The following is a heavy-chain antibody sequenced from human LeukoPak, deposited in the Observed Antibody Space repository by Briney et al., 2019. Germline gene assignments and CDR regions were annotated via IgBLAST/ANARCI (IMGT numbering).Heavy chain of an antibody. Sequence: GGSLRLSCAASGFTFSDYYMSWIRQAPGKGLEWVSYISSSGSTIYYADSVKGRFTISRDNSKNTLYLQMNSLRAEDTAVYYCAKDLMESYDSSGYYSTFWGQGTLVTVSS. CDR2: ISSSGSTI. CDR3: AKDLMESYDSSGYYSTF. J-gene: IGHJ4*02. V-gene: IGHV3-11*04. D-gene: IGHD3-22*01. CDR1: GFTFSDYY.